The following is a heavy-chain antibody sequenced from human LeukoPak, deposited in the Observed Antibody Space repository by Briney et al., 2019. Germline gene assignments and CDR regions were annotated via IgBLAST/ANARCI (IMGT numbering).Heavy chain of an antibody. CDR3: ANDLGDY. J-gene: IGHJ4*02. CDR1: GFTFSSYG. Sequence: GGSLRLSCAASGFTFSSYGMHWVRQAPGKGLEWVAVISYDGSNKYYADSVKGRFTISRDNSKDTLYLQMNSLRAEDTAVYYCANDLGDYWGQGTLVTVSS. CDR2: ISYDGSNK. V-gene: IGHV3-30*18.